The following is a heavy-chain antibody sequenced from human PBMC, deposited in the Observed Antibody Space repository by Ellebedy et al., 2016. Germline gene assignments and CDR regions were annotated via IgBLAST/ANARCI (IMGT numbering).Heavy chain of an antibody. J-gene: IGHJ4*02. CDR1: GYTFTSYY. D-gene: IGHD5-18*01. CDR2: INPSGGST. CDR3: ANFGIEDTAIPA. V-gene: IGHV1-46*01. Sequence: ASVKVSCKASGYTFTSYYMHWVRQAPGQGLEWMGIINPSGGSTSYAQKFQDRVTMTRDTSTSTAYMELRSLRSDDTAVYYCANFGIEDTAIPAWGQGTLVTVSS.